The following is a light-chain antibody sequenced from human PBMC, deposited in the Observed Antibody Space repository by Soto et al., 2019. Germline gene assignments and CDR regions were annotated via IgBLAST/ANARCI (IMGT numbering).Light chain of an antibody. Sequence: DIQMTQSPSSLSASVGDRVTITCRASQTITNYLNWYQQKPGKAPKLLIYAASTLLSGVPSKFTGGGSGTDFPLTIDSLQPEDFATYFCQQSYSSPWTFGQGTKVEI. CDR1: QTITNY. CDR3: QQSYSSPWT. J-gene: IGKJ1*01. V-gene: IGKV1-39*01. CDR2: AAS.